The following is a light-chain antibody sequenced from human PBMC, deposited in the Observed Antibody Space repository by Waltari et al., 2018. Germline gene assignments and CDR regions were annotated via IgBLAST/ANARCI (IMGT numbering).Light chain of an antibody. Sequence: EIVLTHSPGTLPLSPGERATLSCRASQTVRTTYFAWYQQKPGQAPTLLIYGASSRATGIPDRFSGSGSGTDFSLTISSLEPEDFAVYYCQQYDISPLTFGGGTKVEIK. CDR2: GAS. CDR3: QQYDISPLT. J-gene: IGKJ4*01. V-gene: IGKV3-20*01. CDR1: QTVRTTY.